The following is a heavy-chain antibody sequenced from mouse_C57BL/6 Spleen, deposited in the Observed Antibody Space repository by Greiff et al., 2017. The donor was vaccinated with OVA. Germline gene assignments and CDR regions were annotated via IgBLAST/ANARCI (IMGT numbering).Heavy chain of an antibody. J-gene: IGHJ3*01. CDR3: AKRDYDDEDWFAY. D-gene: IGHD2-4*01. Sequence: VQGVESGPGLVAPSQSLSITCTVSGFSLTSYGVDWVRQPPGKGLEWLGVIWGGGSTNYNSALMSSLSISKDNSKSHVFLKMNSLQTDDTAMYYGAKRDYDDEDWFAYWGQGTLVTVSA. CDR1: GFSLTSYG. CDR2: IWGGGST. V-gene: IGHV2-9*01.